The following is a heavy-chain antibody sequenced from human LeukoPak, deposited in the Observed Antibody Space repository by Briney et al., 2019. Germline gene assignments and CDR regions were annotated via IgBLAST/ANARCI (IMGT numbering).Heavy chain of an antibody. J-gene: IGHJ3*02. Sequence: GGSLRPSCAASGFTFSSYSMNWVRQAPGKGLEWVSSISSSSSYIYYADSVKGRFTISRDNAKNSLYLQMNSLRAEDTAVYYCAREDCSSTSCYHAFDIWGQGTMVTVSS. D-gene: IGHD2-2*01. CDR1: GFTFSSYS. CDR3: AREDCSSTSCYHAFDI. V-gene: IGHV3-21*01. CDR2: ISSSSSYI.